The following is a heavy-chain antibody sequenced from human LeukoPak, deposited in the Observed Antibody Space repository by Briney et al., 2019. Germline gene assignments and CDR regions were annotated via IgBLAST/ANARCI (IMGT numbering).Heavy chain of an antibody. CDR2: ISYDGSNK. D-gene: IGHD2-21*02. CDR1: GFTFSSYG. CDR3: ARGDQLYCGGDCYTDY. V-gene: IGHV3-30*03. J-gene: IGHJ4*02. Sequence: PGRSLRLSCAASGFTFSSYGMHWVRQAPGKGLEWVAVISYDGSNKYYADSVKGRFTISRDNSKNTLYLQMNSLRAEDTAVYYCARGDQLYCGGDCYTDYWGQGTLVTVSS.